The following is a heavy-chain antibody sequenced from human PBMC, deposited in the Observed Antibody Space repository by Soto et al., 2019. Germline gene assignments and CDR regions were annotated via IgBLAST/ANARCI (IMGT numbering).Heavy chain of an antibody. CDR2: IVVGSGNT. D-gene: IGHD2-15*01. J-gene: IGHJ6*02. Sequence: SVKVSCKASGFTFTSSAVQWVRQARGQRLEWIGWIVVGSGNTNYAQKFQERVTITRDMSTSTAYMELSSLRSEDTAVYYCAAGLLPYYYYGMDVWGQGTTVT. CDR3: AAGLLPYYYYGMDV. V-gene: IGHV1-58*01. CDR1: GFTFTSSA.